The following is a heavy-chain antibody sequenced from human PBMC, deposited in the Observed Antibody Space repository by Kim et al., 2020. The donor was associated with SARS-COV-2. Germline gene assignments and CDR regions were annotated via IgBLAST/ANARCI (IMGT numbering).Heavy chain of an antibody. Sequence: ASVKVSCKASGYTFTSYGISWVRQAPGQGLEWMGWISAYNGNTNYAQKLQGRVTMTTDTSTSTAYMELRSLRSDDTAVYYCARYSGSALLWVGESWSYYYYGMDVWGQGTTVTVSS. J-gene: IGHJ6*02. V-gene: IGHV1-18*01. D-gene: IGHD3-10*01. CDR1: GYTFTSYG. CDR2: ISAYNGNT. CDR3: ARYSGSALLWVGESWSYYYYGMDV.